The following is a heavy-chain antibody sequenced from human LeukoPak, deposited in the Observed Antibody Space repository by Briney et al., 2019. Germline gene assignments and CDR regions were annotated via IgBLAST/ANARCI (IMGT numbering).Heavy chain of an antibody. CDR3: AELGITMIGGV. CDR2: ISSSSSYI. V-gene: IGHV3-21*01. D-gene: IGHD3-10*02. CDR1: GFTFSSYG. J-gene: IGHJ6*04. Sequence: GGSLRLSCAASGFTFSSYGMNWVRQTPGKGLEWVSSISSSSSYIYYADSVKGRFTISRDNAKNSLYLQMNSLRAEDTAVYYCAELGITMIGGVWGKGTTVTISS.